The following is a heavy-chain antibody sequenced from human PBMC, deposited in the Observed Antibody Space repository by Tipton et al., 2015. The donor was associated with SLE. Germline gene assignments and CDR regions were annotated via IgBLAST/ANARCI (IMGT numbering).Heavy chain of an antibody. CDR1: GFTFSSYW. J-gene: IGHJ5*02. V-gene: IGHV3-7*03. D-gene: IGHD6-6*01. CDR3: AKDGAQLVPWFDP. CDR2: IKQDGGEK. Sequence: SLRLSCAASGFTFSSYWMSWVRQAPGKGLEWVANIKQDGGEKYYVDSVKGRFTISRDNAKNSLYLQMNSLRAEDTAVYYCAKDGAQLVPWFDPWGQGTLVTVSS.